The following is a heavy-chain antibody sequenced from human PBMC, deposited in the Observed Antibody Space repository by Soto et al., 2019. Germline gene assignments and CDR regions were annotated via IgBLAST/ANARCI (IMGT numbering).Heavy chain of an antibody. J-gene: IGHJ5*02. CDR2: ISAYNGNT. Sequence: GASVKVSCKASGYTFTSYGISWVRQAPGQGLEWMGWISAYNGNTNYAQKLQGRVTMTTDTSTSTAYMELRSLRSDDTAVYYCARYGVPGLELNNWFDPWGQGTLVTVSS. D-gene: IGHD1-7*01. V-gene: IGHV1-18*01. CDR1: GYTFTSYG. CDR3: ARYGVPGLELNNWFDP.